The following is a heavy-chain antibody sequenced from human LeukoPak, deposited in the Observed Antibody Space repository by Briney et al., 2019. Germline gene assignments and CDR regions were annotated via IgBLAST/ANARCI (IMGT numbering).Heavy chain of an antibody. CDR3: ARDHSSGYYFGYTNYGMDV. D-gene: IGHD3-22*01. J-gene: IGHJ6*02. CDR1: GGSISSSSYY. Sequence: SETLSLTCTVSGGSISSSSYYWGWIRQPPGKGLEWIGSIYYSGSTNYNPSLKSRVTISVDTSKNQFSLKLSSVTAADTAVYYCARDHSSGYYFGYTNYGMDVWGQGTTVTVSS. V-gene: IGHV4-39*07. CDR2: IYYSGST.